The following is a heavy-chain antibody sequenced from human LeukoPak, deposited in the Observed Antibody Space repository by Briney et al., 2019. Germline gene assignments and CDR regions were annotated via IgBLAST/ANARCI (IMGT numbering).Heavy chain of an antibody. Sequence: SQTLSRTCAISGDSVSSNSAAWNWIRQSPSRGPEWLGRTYYRSKWYIDYAVSVKSRITINPDTSKNQFSLQLNSVTPEDTAVYYCTREFERQLAYDAFDIWGQGTMVTVSS. CDR2: TYYRSKWYI. J-gene: IGHJ3*02. CDR1: GDSVSSNSAA. V-gene: IGHV6-1*01. D-gene: IGHD6-13*01. CDR3: TREFERQLAYDAFDI.